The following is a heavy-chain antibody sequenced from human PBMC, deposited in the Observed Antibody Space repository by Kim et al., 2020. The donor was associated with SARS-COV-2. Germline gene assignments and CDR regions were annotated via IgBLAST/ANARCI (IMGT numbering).Heavy chain of an antibody. D-gene: IGHD3-22*01. J-gene: IGHJ4*02. V-gene: IGHV3-21*01. CDR3: ARDHDSSGYYYGIDY. Sequence: DSVKGRFTISRDNAKNSLYLQMNSLRAEDTAVYYCARDHDSSGYYYGIDYWGQGTLVTVSS.